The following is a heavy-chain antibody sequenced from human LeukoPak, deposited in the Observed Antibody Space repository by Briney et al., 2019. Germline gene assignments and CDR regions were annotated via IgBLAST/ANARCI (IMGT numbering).Heavy chain of an antibody. Sequence: ASVKVSCKASGYTFTGYYMHWVRQAPGQGLEWMGWINPNSGGTNYAQKFQGWVTMTRDTSISTAYMELSRLRSDDTAVYYCARDLGSSGWDTPYYYYGMDVWGKGTTVTVSS. CDR1: GYTFTGYY. V-gene: IGHV1-2*04. D-gene: IGHD6-19*01. CDR2: INPNSGGT. J-gene: IGHJ6*04. CDR3: ARDLGSSGWDTPYYYYGMDV.